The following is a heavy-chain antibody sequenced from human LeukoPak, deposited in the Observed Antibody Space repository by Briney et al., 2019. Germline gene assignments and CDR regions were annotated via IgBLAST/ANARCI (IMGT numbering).Heavy chain of an antibody. CDR3: ASQYYTRGYFDY. D-gene: IGHD1-26*01. V-gene: IGHV1-18*01. J-gene: IGHJ4*02. Sequence: ASVTVSCKASGYTFTGYGISWVRQAPGQGLEWMGWISAYNGNTNYAQKLQGRVTMTTDTSTSTAYMELRSLRSDDTAVYYCASQYYTRGYFDYWGQGTLVTVSS. CDR1: GYTFTGYG. CDR2: ISAYNGNT.